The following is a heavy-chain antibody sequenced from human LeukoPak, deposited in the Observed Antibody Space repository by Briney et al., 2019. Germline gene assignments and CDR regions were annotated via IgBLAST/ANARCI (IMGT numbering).Heavy chain of an antibody. J-gene: IGHJ3*02. D-gene: IGHD4-17*01. CDR1: GFTFSSYG. CDR2: ISYDGSNK. CDR3: AKPEMTTVTMIKAYAFDI. Sequence: GGSLRLSCAASGFTFSSYGMHWVRQAPGKGLEWVAVISYDGSNKYYADSVKGRFTISRDNSKNTLYLQMNSLRAEVTAVYYCAKPEMTTVTMIKAYAFDIWGQGTMVTVSS. V-gene: IGHV3-30*18.